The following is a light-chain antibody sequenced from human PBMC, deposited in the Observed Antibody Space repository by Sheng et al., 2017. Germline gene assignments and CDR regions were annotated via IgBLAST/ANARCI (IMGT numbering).Light chain of an antibody. CDR1: QDINNY. CDR3: QQLNSYPVT. CDR2: TAS. Sequence: IQLTQSPSPVSASVGDRVTITCRASQDINNYLAWYQQKPGKAPQVLIYTASTLQSGVPSRFSGSGSGTDFTLTISSLQPEDFATYYCQQLNSYPVTFGQGTRLEIK. V-gene: IGKV1-9*01. J-gene: IGKJ5*01.